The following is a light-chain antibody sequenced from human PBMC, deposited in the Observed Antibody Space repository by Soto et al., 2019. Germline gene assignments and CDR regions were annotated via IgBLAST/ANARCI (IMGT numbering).Light chain of an antibody. Sequence: EIVMTQSPATLSVSPGERATLSCRASQSVSSNLAWYQQKPGQATRLLIYGASNRATGIPDRFSGGGSGTDFTLTISRLEPEDFAVYYCQQYDNSPLTFGGGTKVDIK. V-gene: IGKV3D-15*01. CDR3: QQYDNSPLT. CDR2: GAS. CDR1: QSVSSN. J-gene: IGKJ4*01.